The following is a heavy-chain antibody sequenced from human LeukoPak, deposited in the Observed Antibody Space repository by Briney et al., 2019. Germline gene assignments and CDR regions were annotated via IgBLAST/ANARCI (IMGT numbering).Heavy chain of an antibody. CDR1: GFTVSSNS. D-gene: IGHD2-15*01. V-gene: IGHV3-53*01. J-gene: IGHJ4*02. CDR2: IYSGGST. CDR3: ANPPGGVAGPIDY. Sequence: GGSLRLSCAASGFTVSSNSMSWVRQAPGKGLEWVSVIYSGGSTYYADSVKGRFTISRDNSKNTLYLQMNSLRAEDTAVYYCANPPGGVAGPIDYWGQGTLVTVSS.